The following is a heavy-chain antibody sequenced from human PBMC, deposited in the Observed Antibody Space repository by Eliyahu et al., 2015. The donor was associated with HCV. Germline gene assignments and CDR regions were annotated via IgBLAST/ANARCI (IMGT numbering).Heavy chain of an antibody. J-gene: IGHJ4*02. CDR1: GFTFSSYA. CDR2: IGGSGGST. D-gene: IGHD2-15*01. V-gene: IGHV3-23*01. Sequence: EVQLLESGGGLVQPGGSLRLSCXASGFTFSSYAMSWVRQAPGQAPEWVSSIGGSGGSTYYADSVKGRFTISRDNSKNTLYLQMNSLRAEDTALYYCANGGGNSFEYWGQGALVTVSS. CDR3: ANGGGNSFEY.